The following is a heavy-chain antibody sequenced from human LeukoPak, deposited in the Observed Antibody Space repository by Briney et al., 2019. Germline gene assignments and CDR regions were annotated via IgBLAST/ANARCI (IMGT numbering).Heavy chain of an antibody. V-gene: IGHV4-34*01. Sequence: SETLSLTCAVYGGSSSGYYWSWIRQPPGKGLEWIGEINHSGSTNYNPSLKSRVTISVDTSKNQFSLKLSSVTAADTAVYYCARDRAHCSSTSCPQVGFDYWGQGTLVTVSS. CDR1: GGSSSGYY. CDR3: ARDRAHCSSTSCPQVGFDY. CDR2: INHSGST. J-gene: IGHJ4*02. D-gene: IGHD2-2*01.